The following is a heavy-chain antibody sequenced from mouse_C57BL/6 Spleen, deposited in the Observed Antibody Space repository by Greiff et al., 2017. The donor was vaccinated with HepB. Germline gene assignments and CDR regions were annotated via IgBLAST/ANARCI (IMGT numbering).Heavy chain of an antibody. Sequence: QVQLKQSGAELMKPGASVKLSCKATGYTFTGYWIEWVKQRPGHGLEWIGEILPGSGSTNYNEKFKGKAPFTAETSSNTAYMQLSSLTTDDSAIYYCARRGTYYGNYAMDYWGQGTSVTVSS. CDR1: GYTFTGYW. CDR3: ARRGTYYGNYAMDY. J-gene: IGHJ4*01. CDR2: ILPGSGST. D-gene: IGHD2-10*01. V-gene: IGHV1-9*01.